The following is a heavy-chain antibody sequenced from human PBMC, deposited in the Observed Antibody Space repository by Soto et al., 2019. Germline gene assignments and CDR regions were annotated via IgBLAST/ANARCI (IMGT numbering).Heavy chain of an antibody. V-gene: IGHV1-69*06. Sequence: QVQLVQSGAEVKKPGSSVKVSCKASGGTFSSYAISWVRQAPGQGLEWMGGIIPIFGTANYAQKFQGRVTSTAEISTSTAYMELSSLRSEDMAVYYCAREEKMVGAPFNWFGPWGKGTLVNVSS. J-gene: IGHJ5*02. CDR1: GGTFSSYA. CDR3: AREEKMVGAPFNWFGP. CDR2: IIPIFGTA. D-gene: IGHD1-26*01.